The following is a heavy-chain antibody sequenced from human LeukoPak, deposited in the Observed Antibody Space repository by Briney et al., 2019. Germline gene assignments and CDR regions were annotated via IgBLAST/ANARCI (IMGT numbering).Heavy chain of an antibody. CDR3: ARGALKPKLVGGGYYFDY. D-gene: IGHD6-6*01. V-gene: IGHV3-30-3*01. J-gene: IGHJ4*02. Sequence: GGSLRLSCAASGFTFSSYAMHWVRQAPGKGLEWVAVISYDGSSKYYADSVKGRFTISRDNSKNTLYLQMNSLRAEDTAVYYCARGALKPKLVGGGYYFDYWGQGTLVTVSS. CDR2: ISYDGSSK. CDR1: GFTFSSYA.